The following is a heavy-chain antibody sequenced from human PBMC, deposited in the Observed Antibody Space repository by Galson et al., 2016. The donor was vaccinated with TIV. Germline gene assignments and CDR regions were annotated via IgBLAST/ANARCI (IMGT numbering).Heavy chain of an antibody. CDR1: GITFSNYA. D-gene: IGHD3-3*01. J-gene: IGHJ4*02. CDR2: ITSSGART. Sequence: SLRLSCAASGITFSNYAMNWVRQAPGKGLEWVSVITSSGARTDYADPVQGRFSISRDNAKNTLFLQMNNLRVEDTAVYYCAKGGPTILDALDFWGQGTLVTVSS. CDR3: AKGGPTILDALDF. V-gene: IGHV3-23*01.